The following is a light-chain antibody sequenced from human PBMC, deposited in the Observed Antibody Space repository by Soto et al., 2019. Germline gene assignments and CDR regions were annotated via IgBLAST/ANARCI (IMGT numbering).Light chain of an antibody. CDR3: SSHSSSSTV. CDR2: KVS. CDR1: SSDVGGYEY. Sequence: QSALTQPASVSGSPGQSITISCTGTSSDVGGYEYVSWYQQHPGKVPRLMIYKVSNRPSGVSNRFSGSKSGNTASLTISGLQAEDEADYYCSSHSSSSTVFGGGTKLTVL. V-gene: IGLV2-14*01. J-gene: IGLJ2*01.